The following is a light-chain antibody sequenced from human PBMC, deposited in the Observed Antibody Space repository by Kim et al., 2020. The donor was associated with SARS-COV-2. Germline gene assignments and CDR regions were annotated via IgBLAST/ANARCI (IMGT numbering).Light chain of an antibody. Sequence: AFVGDRVTVTCRASQSISSWLAWYQQKPGTSPKLLIYRASTLESGVPSRFSGSGSGSDFTLTITSLQPDDFATYYCQQYDTYPITFGQGTRLEIK. J-gene: IGKJ5*01. CDR3: QQYDTYPIT. V-gene: IGKV1-5*03. CDR1: QSISSW. CDR2: RAS.